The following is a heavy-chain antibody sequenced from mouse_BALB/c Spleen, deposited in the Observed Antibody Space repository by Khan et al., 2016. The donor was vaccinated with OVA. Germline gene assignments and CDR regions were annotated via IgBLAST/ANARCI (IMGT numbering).Heavy chain of an antibody. Sequence: QVQLQESGPGLVAPSQSLSITCTISGFSLTNYGVHWVRQPPGKGLEWLVVIWNDGNTAYNSALKSRLTISKDNSKSQVFLKMNSLQTDDTAMYFCDRPTYYHYNVIDYWGQGTSVTVSS. J-gene: IGHJ4*01. CDR3: DRPTYYHYNVIDY. V-gene: IGHV2-6-1*01. D-gene: IGHD1-1*02. CDR2: IWNDGNT. CDR1: GFSLTNYG.